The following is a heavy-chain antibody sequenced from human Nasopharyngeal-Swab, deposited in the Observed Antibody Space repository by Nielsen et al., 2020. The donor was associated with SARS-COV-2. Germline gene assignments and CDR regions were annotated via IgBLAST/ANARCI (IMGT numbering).Heavy chain of an antibody. V-gene: IGHV3-33*06. CDR2: IWYDGSNK. CDR3: ANEEVPNDY. Sequence: GESLKISCAASGFTFSSSGMHWVRQAPGKGLEWVAVIWYDGSNKYYADSVKGRFTIARDNSKNTLYLQMNSLRAEDAAVYYCANEEVPNDYWGQGTLVTVSS. CDR1: GFTFSSSG. J-gene: IGHJ4*02.